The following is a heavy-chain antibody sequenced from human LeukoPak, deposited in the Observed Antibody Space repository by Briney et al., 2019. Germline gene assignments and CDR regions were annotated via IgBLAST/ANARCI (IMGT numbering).Heavy chain of an antibody. V-gene: IGHV3-23*01. CDR1: GFTFSTYA. Sequence: GGSLRLSCAASGFTFSTYAMTWVRQAPGKGLEWVSSTSGSGRNTYYADSVKGRFTISRDNSKNTLYLQMNSLRAEDTAIYYCAKDPGSNSYGSFDSWGQGTLVTVSS. D-gene: IGHD5-18*01. CDR3: AKDPGSNSYGSFDS. CDR2: TSGSGRNT. J-gene: IGHJ4*02.